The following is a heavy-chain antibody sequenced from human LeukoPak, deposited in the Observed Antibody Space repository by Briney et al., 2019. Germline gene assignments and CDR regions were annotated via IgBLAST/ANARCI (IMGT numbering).Heavy chain of an antibody. J-gene: IGHJ4*02. D-gene: IGHD6-19*01. Sequence: GGSLRLSCAASGFTFSSYGMQWVRQAPGKGVEWVAVIWYDGSNKYYADSVKGRFTISRDNYKNTMYLQMNRLRAEDTAVYYCARGSGWFPFDFWGQGTLVTVSS. CDR1: GFTFSSYG. V-gene: IGHV3-33*01. CDR3: ARGSGWFPFDF. CDR2: IWYDGSNK.